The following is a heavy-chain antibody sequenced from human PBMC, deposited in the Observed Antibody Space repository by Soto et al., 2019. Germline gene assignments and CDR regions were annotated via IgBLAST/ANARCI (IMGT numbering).Heavy chain of an antibody. D-gene: IGHD3-3*01. J-gene: IGHJ6*02. CDR1: GGSFSGYD. Sequence: AETLSLTCAVYGGSFSGYDWSWIRQPPGKGLEWIGEINGSGSSNYNPSLKRRGTISVDTSKNQLSLRLSSVTAAETAVYYCGRVPYEFWSGYCQRNISPYCYGMDAWGQGTTVTVSS. CDR2: INGSGSS. V-gene: IGHV4-34*01. CDR3: GRVPYEFWSGYCQRNISPYCYGMDA.